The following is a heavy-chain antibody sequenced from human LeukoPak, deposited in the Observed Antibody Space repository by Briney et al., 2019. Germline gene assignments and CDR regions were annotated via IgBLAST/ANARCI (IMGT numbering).Heavy chain of an antibody. J-gene: IGHJ1*01. CDR2: IYSGGNT. CDR1: GFTVSSTY. CDR3: ARETYSGSRRHGYFQH. Sequence: GESLRLSCAASGFTVSSTYMTWVRQAPGKGLEWVSVIYSGGNTYYADSVKDRFTISRDNSKDTLYLQMNSLRPEDTAIYYCARETYSGSRRHGYFQHWGQGTLVTVSS. D-gene: IGHD3-10*01. V-gene: IGHV3-66*02.